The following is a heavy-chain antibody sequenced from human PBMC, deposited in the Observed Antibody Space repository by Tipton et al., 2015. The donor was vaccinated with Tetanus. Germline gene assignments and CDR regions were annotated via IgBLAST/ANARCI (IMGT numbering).Heavy chain of an antibody. CDR1: GFIFSDYY. CDR2: ITESDSTI. Sequence: SLRLSCEASGFIFSDYYMSWIRQAPGKGLEWISYITESDSTIYYADSMKGRFTISRDNAKSSVYLQMNYLSAQDTAVYYCARGIWTGSYTHFDYWGQGTLVTVSS. V-gene: IGHV3-11*01. CDR3: ARGIWTGSYTHFDY. J-gene: IGHJ4*02. D-gene: IGHD3/OR15-3a*01.